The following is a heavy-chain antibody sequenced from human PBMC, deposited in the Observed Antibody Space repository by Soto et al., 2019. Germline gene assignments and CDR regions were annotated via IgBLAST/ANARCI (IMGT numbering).Heavy chain of an antibody. CDR2: ISSSSSTI. J-gene: IGHJ4*02. D-gene: IGHD6-13*01. CDR1: GFTFSSYS. Sequence: GGSLRLSYAASGFTFSSYSMNWVRQAPGKGLEWVSYISSSSSTIYYADSVKGRFTISRDNAKNSLYLQMNSLRAEDTAVYYCARHEGDSSSWYSSRGYFDYWGQGTLVTVSS. V-gene: IGHV3-48*01. CDR3: ARHEGDSSSWYSSRGYFDY.